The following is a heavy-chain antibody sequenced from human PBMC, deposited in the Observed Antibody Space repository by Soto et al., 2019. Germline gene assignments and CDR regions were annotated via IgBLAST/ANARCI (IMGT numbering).Heavy chain of an antibody. Sequence: SETLSLTCAVYGGSFSGYYWSWIRQPPGKGLEWIGEINHSGSTNYNPSLKSRVTISVDTSKNQFSLKLSSVTAADTAVYYCARVRPQRTYYYDSSGYNWYFDLWGRGTLV. CDR1: GGSFSGYY. CDR2: INHSGST. CDR3: ARVRPQRTYYYDSSGYNWYFDL. V-gene: IGHV4-34*01. J-gene: IGHJ2*01. D-gene: IGHD3-22*01.